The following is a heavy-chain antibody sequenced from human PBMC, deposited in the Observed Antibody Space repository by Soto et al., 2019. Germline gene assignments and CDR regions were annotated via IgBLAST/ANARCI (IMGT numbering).Heavy chain of an antibody. V-gene: IGHV1-69*13. D-gene: IGHD2-21*01. CDR2: NIPNFGTA. Sequence: VKVSCKASGGTFSSYAISWVRQAPRQGLEWMGGNIPNFGTANYAQKFHGRVTITADASTSTAYMQLSSVTSEDTAVYYCAREANRWDGYNIWGQGTLVTVSS. CDR3: AREANRWDGYNI. J-gene: IGHJ4*02. CDR1: GGTFSSYA.